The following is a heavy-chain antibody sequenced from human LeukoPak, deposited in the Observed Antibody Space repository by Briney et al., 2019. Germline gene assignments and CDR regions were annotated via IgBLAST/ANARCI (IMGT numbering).Heavy chain of an antibody. Sequence: GGSLRLSCAVSGFTFSSYAMSWVRRAPGKGLEWVSAISDSGGSTYYADSVKGRFTISRDNSKNTLYLQMNSLRAEDTAVYYCAKDRGGNSGSAEYFQHWGQGTLVTVSS. CDR2: ISDSGGST. V-gene: IGHV3-23*01. J-gene: IGHJ1*01. CDR1: GFTFSSYA. CDR3: AKDRGGNSGSAEYFQH. D-gene: IGHD4-23*01.